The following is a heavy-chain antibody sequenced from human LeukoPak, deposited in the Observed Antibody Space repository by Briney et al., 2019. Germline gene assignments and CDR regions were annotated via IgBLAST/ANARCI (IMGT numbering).Heavy chain of an antibody. V-gene: IGHV3-30*02. Sequence: PGGSLRLSCAASGFTFSSYGMHWVRQAPGEGLEWVAFIRYDGSNKYYADSVKGRFTISRDNSKNTLYLQMNSLRAEDTAVYYCAKDLRYRGAINWFDPWGQGTLVTVSS. CDR1: GFTFSSYG. CDR3: AKDLRYRGAINWFDP. D-gene: IGHD1-26*01. CDR2: IRYDGSNK. J-gene: IGHJ5*02.